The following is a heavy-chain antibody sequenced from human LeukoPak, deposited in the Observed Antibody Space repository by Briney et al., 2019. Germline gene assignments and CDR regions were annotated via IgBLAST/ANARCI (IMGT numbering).Heavy chain of an antibody. V-gene: IGHV3-23*01. D-gene: IGHD3-3*01. Sequence: GGSLRLSCAASGFTFSSYAMTWVRQAPGKGLEWVSAISASGGSTYYADSVKGRFTISRDNSKNTLYLQMNSLRAEDTAVYYCAKDRPVYDFWSGYYPYFDYWGQGTLVTVSS. J-gene: IGHJ4*02. CDR2: ISASGGST. CDR3: AKDRPVYDFWSGYYPYFDY. CDR1: GFTFSSYA.